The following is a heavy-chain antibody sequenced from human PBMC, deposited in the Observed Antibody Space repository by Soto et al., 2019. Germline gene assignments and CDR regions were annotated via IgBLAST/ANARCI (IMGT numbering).Heavy chain of an antibody. CDR3: ALLVPAGL. CDR2: IIPIFGTA. Sequence: QVQLVQSGAEVKKPGSSVKVSCKASGGTFSSYAISWVRQAPGQGLEWMGGIIPIFGTANYAQKFQGRVTITADESTITAYMQLRRLSSEDTAVYYCALLVPAGLWGQGTLLTVFS. D-gene: IGHD2-2*01. CDR1: GGTFSSYA. V-gene: IGHV1-69*12. J-gene: IGHJ4*02.